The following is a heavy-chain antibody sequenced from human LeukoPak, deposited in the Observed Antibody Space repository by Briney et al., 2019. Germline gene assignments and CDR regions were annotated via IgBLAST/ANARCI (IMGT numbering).Heavy chain of an antibody. CDR1: GFIFSSYA. J-gene: IGHJ4*02. CDR2: IGGGGGDR. V-gene: IGHV3-23*01. D-gene: IGHD3-22*01. Sequence: PGGSLRLSCAGSGFIFSSYAMNWVRRAPGKGLEWVSTIGGGGGDRHYADSVRGRFTISRDNSKNTLYLQMNSLRAEDTAVYYCARPQSSSGYYWPFDDWGQGTLVTVSS. CDR3: ARPQSSSGYYWPFDD.